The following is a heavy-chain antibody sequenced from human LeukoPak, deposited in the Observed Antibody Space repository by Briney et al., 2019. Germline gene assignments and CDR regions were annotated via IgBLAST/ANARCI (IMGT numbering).Heavy chain of an antibody. V-gene: IGHV3-33*08. CDR2: IWYDGSNK. D-gene: IGHD4-17*01. Sequence: PGRSLRLSCAASGFTFSSYGMHWVRQAPGKGLEWVAVIWYDGSNKYYADSVKGRFTISRDNSKNTLYLQMNSLRAEDTAVYYCARALVTVTLDYWGQGTLVTVSS. CDR3: ARALVTVTLDY. CDR1: GFTFSSYG. J-gene: IGHJ4*02.